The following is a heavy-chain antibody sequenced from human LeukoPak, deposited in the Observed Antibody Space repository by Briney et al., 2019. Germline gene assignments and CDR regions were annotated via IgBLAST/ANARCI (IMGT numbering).Heavy chain of an antibody. Sequence: GGSLRLSCAASTFTLSKYWMTWVRQAPGKGQEWVSYISSSGSTIYYADSVKGRFTISRDNAKNSLYLQMNSLRAEDTAVYYCARGARIAAAGPHPFMDVWGKGTTVTVSS. CDR2: ISSSGSTI. J-gene: IGHJ6*03. V-gene: IGHV3-48*04. CDR1: TFTLSKYW. D-gene: IGHD6-13*01. CDR3: ARGARIAAAGPHPFMDV.